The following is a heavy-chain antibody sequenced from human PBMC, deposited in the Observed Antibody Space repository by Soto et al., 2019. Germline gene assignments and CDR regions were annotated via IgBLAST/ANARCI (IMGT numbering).Heavy chain of an antibody. Sequence: QLQVRESGPGLVKPSETLTLTCTVSGGSIISTSYYWAWIRQSPGKGLEWIGTIYSGGLTSYNPSLGGRVAISIDTPKYQFSLELTSVTPADTAVYYCARAPSAGSIPYTWFDPWGQGVLVTVSS. CDR3: ARAPSAGSIPYTWFDP. V-gene: IGHV4-39*01. J-gene: IGHJ5*02. D-gene: IGHD6-25*01. CDR2: IYSGGLT. CDR1: GGSIISTSYY.